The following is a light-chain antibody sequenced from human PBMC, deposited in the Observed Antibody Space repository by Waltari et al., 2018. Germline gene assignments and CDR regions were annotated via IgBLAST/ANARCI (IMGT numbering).Light chain of an antibody. CDR2: WAS. CDR1: ESVLYSSNNKNH. V-gene: IGKV4-1*01. CDR3: QQYYNTPLT. Sequence: DIVMTQSPESLAVSLGERVTISCKTSESVLYSSNNKNHLAWFQQKPGQPPRLLLYWASTRESGVPDRFIGSGSETDFTLTVTRLQAEDVAVYYCQQYYNTPLTFGGGTKVEVK. J-gene: IGKJ4*01.